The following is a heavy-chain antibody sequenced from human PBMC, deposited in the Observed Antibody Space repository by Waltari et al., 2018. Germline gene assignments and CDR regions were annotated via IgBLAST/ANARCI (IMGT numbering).Heavy chain of an antibody. V-gene: IGHV4-39*01. Sequence: QLHLQESGPGLVKPSETLSLTCTVSGGSVISSSHYWGWIRQPPGKGLEWIGSVYYSGSTYYNPSLNSRVTISVDTSKNQFFLKLRYVTVADTAVYYCARKDPYYGIVTGYQPLPDYWGQGTLVTVSS. J-gene: IGHJ4*02. D-gene: IGHD3-9*01. CDR1: GGSVISSSHY. CDR3: ARKDPYYGIVTGYQPLPDY. CDR2: VYYSGST.